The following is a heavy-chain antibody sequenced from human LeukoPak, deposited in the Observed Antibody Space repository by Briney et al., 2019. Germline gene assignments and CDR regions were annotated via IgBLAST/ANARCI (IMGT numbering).Heavy chain of an antibody. V-gene: IGHV3-23*01. CDR1: GFTFSSYA. D-gene: IGHD3-3*01. CDR3: AKKIRFLEWLFSYFDY. Sequence: GGSLRLSCAASGFTFSSYAMSWVRQAPGKGLEWVSAISGSGGSTYYADPVKGRFTISRDNSKNTLYLQMNSLSAEDTAVYYCAKKIRFLEWLFSYFDYWGQGTLVTVSS. CDR2: ISGSGGST. J-gene: IGHJ4*02.